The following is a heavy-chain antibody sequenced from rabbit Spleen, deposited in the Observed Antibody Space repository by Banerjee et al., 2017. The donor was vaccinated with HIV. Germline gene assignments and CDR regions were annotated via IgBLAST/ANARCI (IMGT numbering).Heavy chain of an antibody. D-gene: IGHD1-1*01. Sequence: QEQLEESGGGLVKPGGSLALTCTASGFSFSGSYYMCWVRQAPGKGLEWIACIDTGSSGFTYFATWAKGRFTCSKTSSTTVTLQMTRLTAADTATYFCARDTSSSFSSYGMDLWGPGTLVTVS. CDR3: ARDTSSSFSSYGMDL. V-gene: IGHV1S45*01. CDR2: IDTGSSGFT. J-gene: IGHJ6*01. CDR1: GFSFSGSYY.